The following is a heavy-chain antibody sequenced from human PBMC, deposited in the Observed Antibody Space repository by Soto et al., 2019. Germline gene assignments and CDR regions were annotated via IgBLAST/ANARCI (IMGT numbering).Heavy chain of an antibody. Sequence: ASVKVSCKASGGTFSSYAISWVRQAPGRGLEWMGGIIPIFGTANYAQKFQGRVTITADESTSTAYMELSSLRSEDTAVYYCARDRRVVTATLRCAFDIWGQGTMVTVSS. CDR1: GGTFSSYA. J-gene: IGHJ3*02. D-gene: IGHD2-21*02. CDR2: IIPIFGTA. V-gene: IGHV1-69*13. CDR3: ARDRRVVTATLRCAFDI.